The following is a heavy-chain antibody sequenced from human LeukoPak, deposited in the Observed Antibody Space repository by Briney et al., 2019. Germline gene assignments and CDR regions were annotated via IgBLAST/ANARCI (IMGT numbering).Heavy chain of an antibody. CDR1: GFTFSNYW. D-gene: IGHD5-24*01. Sequence: GGSLRLSCAASGFTFSNYWMHWVRQAPGKGLEWVSAISGSGGSTYYADSVKGRFTISRDNSKNTLYLQMNSLRAEDTAVYYCAKDDGPYYYYGMDVWGQGTTVTVSS. J-gene: IGHJ6*02. V-gene: IGHV3-23*01. CDR2: ISGSGGST. CDR3: AKDDGPYYYYGMDV.